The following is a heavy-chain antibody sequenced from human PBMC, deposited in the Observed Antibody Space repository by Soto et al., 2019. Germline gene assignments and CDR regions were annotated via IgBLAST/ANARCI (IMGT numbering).Heavy chain of an antibody. CDR1: GFSLSTSRMG. J-gene: IGHJ4*02. D-gene: IGHD3-16*02. V-gene: IGHV2-5*02. CDR3: ERRRGATASYHFDY. CDR2: IYWDDDK. Sequence: QITLKESGPTLVKPTQTLTLTCTFSGFSLSTSRMGVGWIRQPPGKALEWLALIYWDDDKRYSPSLESRLTITKDTSKNQVVLTMTNMDPVDTATYYCERRRGATASYHFDYWGQGTVFTVSS.